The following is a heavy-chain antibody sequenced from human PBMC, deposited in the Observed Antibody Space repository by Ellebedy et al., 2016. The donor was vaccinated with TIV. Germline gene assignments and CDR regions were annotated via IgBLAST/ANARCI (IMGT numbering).Heavy chain of an antibody. CDR1: GFNFGAYA. D-gene: IGHD5-12*01. CDR2: ISHHERDV. Sequence: GGSLRLSCGASGFNFGAYAMYWVRQTPGKGLEWVSRISHHERDVDYADSVKGRFTISRDNSKDTLYLQMNSLRTEDTAVYYCGRDGWIKGSFIDAWGQGTLVTVSS. CDR3: GRDGWIKGSFIDA. J-gene: IGHJ5*02. V-gene: IGHV3-30*04.